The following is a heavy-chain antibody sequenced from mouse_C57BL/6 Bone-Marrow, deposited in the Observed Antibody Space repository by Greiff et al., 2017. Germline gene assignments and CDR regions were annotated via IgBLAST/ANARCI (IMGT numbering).Heavy chain of an antibody. CDR2: IHPRDGST. Sequence: SGPELVKPGASVKLSCKASGYTFTSYDINWVKQRPGQGLEWIGWIHPRDGSTKYNEKFKGKATLTVDTSSSTAYMELHSLTSEDAAVYFCASYCGSSSVYFDDWGTGTTVTVSS. D-gene: IGHD1-1*01. V-gene: IGHV1-85*01. CDR1: GYTFTSYD. CDR3: ASYCGSSSVYFDD. J-gene: IGHJ1*03.